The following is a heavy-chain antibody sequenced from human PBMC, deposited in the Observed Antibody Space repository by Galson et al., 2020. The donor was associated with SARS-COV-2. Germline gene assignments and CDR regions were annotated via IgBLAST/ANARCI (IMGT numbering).Heavy chain of an antibody. Sequence: HGESLKISCKGSGYSFSSAWIGWVRQMPGKGLEWMGIIFPGDSDIRYSPAFQGQVTISADKSISTAYLEWSSLQGSDTAMYYCARLHRDWYFRDFDYWGQGTLVTVSS. CDR3: ARLHRDWYFRDFDY. J-gene: IGHJ4*02. V-gene: IGHV5-51*01. CDR2: IFPGDSDI. D-gene: IGHD6-13*01. CDR1: GYSFSSAW.